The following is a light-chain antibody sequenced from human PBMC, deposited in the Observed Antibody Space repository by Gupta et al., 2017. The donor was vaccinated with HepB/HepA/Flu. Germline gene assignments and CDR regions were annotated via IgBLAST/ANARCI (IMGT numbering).Light chain of an antibody. J-gene: IGLJ3*02. CDR1: SSDVGGYNY. V-gene: IGLV2-11*01. Sequence: HSALTQPRSVSVSPGQPVTIPCTGTSSDVGGYNYVSWYQQHPGKAPQLMIYDVTKRPSGVPDRFSGSKSGNTASLTISGLQAEEEADYYCCAYAGSYAWVFGGGTKLTVL. CDR3: CAYAGSYAWV. CDR2: DVT.